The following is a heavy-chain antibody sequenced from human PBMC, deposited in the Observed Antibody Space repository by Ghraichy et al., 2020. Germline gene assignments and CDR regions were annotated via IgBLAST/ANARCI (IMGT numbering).Heavy chain of an antibody. CDR1: GFSLSTYV. J-gene: IGHJ4*01. CDR3: ATEGGTSGFAGYFNR. CDR2: MSLIDGST. D-gene: IGHD5-12*01. V-gene: IGHV3-30*03. Sequence: GGSLRLSCEAPGFSLSTYVIHWVRQGPGKGLEWVTAMSLIDGSTYYGGDVEGRFTISSDNSKNTVYLQMTSLTTEDTAVYYCATEGGTSGFAGYFNRWGQGTPVTVSS.